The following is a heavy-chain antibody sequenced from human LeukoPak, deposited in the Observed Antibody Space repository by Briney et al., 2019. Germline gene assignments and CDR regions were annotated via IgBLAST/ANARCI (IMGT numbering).Heavy chain of an antibody. CDR2: ISSSGSTI. CDR3: ARESSYGDYDY. CDR1: GFTFSSYA. J-gene: IGHJ4*02. D-gene: IGHD4-17*01. V-gene: IGHV3-48*04. Sequence: PGGSLRLSCAASGFTFSSYAMSWVRQAPGKGLEWVSYISSSGSTIYYADSVKGRFTISRDNAKNSLYLQMNSLRAEDTAVYYCARESSYGDYDYWGQGTLVTVSS.